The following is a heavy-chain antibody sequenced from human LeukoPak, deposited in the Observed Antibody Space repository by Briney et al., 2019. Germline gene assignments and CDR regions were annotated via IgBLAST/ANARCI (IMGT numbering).Heavy chain of an antibody. V-gene: IGHV1-18*01. CDR3: ARDGTSTDDY. CDR1: GYTFTNFG. D-gene: IGHD2-2*01. Sequence: ASVKVSCKTSGYTFTNFGINWVRQATGQGQESMGWISGNNDNPNYGQKFQGRFTVTTDSSTSTAYMELRNLRFDDTAVYYCARDGTSTDDYWGQGTLVTVSS. CDR2: ISGNNDNP. J-gene: IGHJ4*02.